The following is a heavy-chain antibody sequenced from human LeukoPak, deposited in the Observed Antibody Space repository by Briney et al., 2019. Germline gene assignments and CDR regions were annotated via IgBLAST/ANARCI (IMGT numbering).Heavy chain of an antibody. Sequence: GGSLRLSCSASGFTFSRYGMHWVRQAPGKGLEYVSAIVSNGDSTYYADSVKGRFTISRDNAKNTLYLQMSSLRPDDTAVYYCVNPGWYYDSSGYSYYYGMDVWGQGATVTVSS. CDR3: VNPGWYYDSSGYSYYYGMDV. V-gene: IGHV3-64D*09. J-gene: IGHJ6*02. CDR2: IVSNGDST. D-gene: IGHD3-22*01. CDR1: GFTFSRYG.